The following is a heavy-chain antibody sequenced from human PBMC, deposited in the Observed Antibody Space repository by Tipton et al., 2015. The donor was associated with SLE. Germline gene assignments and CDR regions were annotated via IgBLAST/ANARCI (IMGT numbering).Heavy chain of an antibody. D-gene: IGHD6-19*01. J-gene: IGHJ6*02. Sequence: TLSLTCTVSGGSISSYYWSWIRQPAGKGLEWIGYIYYSGSTNYNPSLKSRVTISVDTSKNQFSLKLSSVTAADTAMYYCARAALAVAGTDYYYYGMDVWGQGTTVTVSS. V-gene: IGHV4-59*01. CDR3: ARAALAVAGTDYYYYGMDV. CDR1: GGSISSYY. CDR2: IYYSGST.